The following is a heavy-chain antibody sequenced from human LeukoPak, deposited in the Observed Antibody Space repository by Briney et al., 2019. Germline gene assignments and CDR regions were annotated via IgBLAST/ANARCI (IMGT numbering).Heavy chain of an antibody. Sequence: ASVKVSCKASGYTFTRYGISWVRQAPGQGLEWMGWISGYNGNTNYAQKLQGRVTMTTDTPTSTAYMELRSLRSDDTAVYYCARDRAIGSGSGSYYRPFDYWGQGTLVTVSS. D-gene: IGHD3-10*01. CDR1: GYTFTRYG. CDR2: ISGYNGNT. CDR3: ARDRAIGSGSGSYYRPFDY. J-gene: IGHJ4*02. V-gene: IGHV1-18*01.